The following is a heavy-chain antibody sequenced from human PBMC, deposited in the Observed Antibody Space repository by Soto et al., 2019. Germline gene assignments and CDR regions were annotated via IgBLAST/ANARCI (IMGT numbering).Heavy chain of an antibody. J-gene: IGHJ4*02. CDR2: ILPIFGAA. CDR1: GVTFTNYA. D-gene: IGHD3-16*01. CDR3: AIEGGVGGTYYFDS. V-gene: IGHV1-69*06. Sequence: QVPLVQSGAEVKKPGSSVKVSCRASGVTFTNYAISWVRQAPGQGLEWVGGILPIFGAASYAQKFQGRVTITADTSTYTDYLGLSSLRSEDTAVYGCAIEGGVGGTYYFDSWGQGTLVTVSS.